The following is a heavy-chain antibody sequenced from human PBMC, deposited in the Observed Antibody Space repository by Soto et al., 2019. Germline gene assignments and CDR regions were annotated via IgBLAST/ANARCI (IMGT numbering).Heavy chain of an antibody. V-gene: IGHV3-7*01. J-gene: IGHJ4*02. D-gene: IGHD5-18*01. CDR3: ASLDTAMVKAAGY. CDR2: VKQDGSEE. CDR1: GYSISTYW. Sequence: EVQLVESGGGLVQPGGSLRLSCAASGYSISTYWMSWVRQAPGKGLEWVANVKQDGSEEYYVDSVKGRFTISRDNATNSLYLQMKGVRAEDTAVYYCASLDTAMVKAAGYWGQGTLVTVSS.